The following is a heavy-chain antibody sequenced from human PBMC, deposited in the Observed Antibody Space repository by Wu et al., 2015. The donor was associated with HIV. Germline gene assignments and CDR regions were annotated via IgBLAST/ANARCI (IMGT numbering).Heavy chain of an antibody. CDR2: IIPIFGTA. CDR1: GGTFSSYA. CDR3: ARTNSSSVGRGFFDY. Sequence: QVQLVQSGAEVKKPGSSVKVSCKASGGTFSSYAISWVRQAPGQGLEWMGGIIPIFGTANYAQKFQGRVTITADESTSTAYTELSSLRSEDTAVYYCARTNSSSVGRGFFDYWGQGTLVTVSS. D-gene: IGHD6-13*01. J-gene: IGHJ4*02. V-gene: IGHV1-69*12.